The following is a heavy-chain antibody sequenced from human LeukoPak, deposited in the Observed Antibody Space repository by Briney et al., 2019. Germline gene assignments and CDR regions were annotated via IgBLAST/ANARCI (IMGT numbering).Heavy chain of an antibody. Sequence: SETLSLTCAVYGGSFSGYYWSWIRQPPGKGLEWIGEINHSGSTNYNPSLKSRVTISVDTSKNQFSLKLSSVTAADTAVYYCARASSGYPQTIDYWGQGTLVTVSP. V-gene: IGHV4-34*01. CDR3: ARASSGYPQTIDY. CDR1: GGSFSGYY. CDR2: INHSGST. D-gene: IGHD5-12*01. J-gene: IGHJ4*02.